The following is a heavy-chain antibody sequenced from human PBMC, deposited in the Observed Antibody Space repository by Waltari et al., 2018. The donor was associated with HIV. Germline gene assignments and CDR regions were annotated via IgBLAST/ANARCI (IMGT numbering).Heavy chain of an antibody. CDR1: GFPCRSSR. J-gene: IGHJ6*02. Sequence: EVQLVESGGGLVKPGGSLRLSSGASGFPCRSSRMHWVRQAPGNGMECVPSISSSSSYIYDADSVKGRFTISRDNAKNSLYLQMNSLRAEDTAVYYCARAGFGELLLYYYYYGMDVWGQGTTVTVSS. CDR2: ISSSSSYI. D-gene: IGHD3-10*01. V-gene: IGHV3-21*01. CDR3: ARAGFGELLLYYYYYGMDV.